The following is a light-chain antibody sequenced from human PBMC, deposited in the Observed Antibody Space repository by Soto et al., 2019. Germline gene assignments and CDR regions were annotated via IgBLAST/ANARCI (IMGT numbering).Light chain of an antibody. J-gene: IGLJ3*02. CDR2: END. Sequence: QPVLTQPPSMSAAPGQKVTISCSGSSSNIGNNYVSWYQQLPGTAPRLLIYENDRRPSGIPDRFSGSKSGTSATLGITGLQTGDEADYYCGTWDASLTVGGFGGGTKVTVL. CDR3: GTWDASLTVGG. CDR1: SSNIGNNY. V-gene: IGLV1-51*02.